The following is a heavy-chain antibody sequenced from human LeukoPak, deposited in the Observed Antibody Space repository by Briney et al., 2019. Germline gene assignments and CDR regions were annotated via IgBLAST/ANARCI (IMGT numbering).Heavy chain of an antibody. CDR3: ARGRDWFDP. CDR2: IIPIFATA. V-gene: IGHV1-69*05. Sequence: GSSVKVSCKASGGTFSSYAISWVRQAPGQGLEWMGEIIPIFATAKYAQKFQGRVTISTDESTTTAYMELSSLRSEDTAVYYCARGRDWFDPWGQGTLVTVSS. CDR1: GGTFSSYA. J-gene: IGHJ5*02.